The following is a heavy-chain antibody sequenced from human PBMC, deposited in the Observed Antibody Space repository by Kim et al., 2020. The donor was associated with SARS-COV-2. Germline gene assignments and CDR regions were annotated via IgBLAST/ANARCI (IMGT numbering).Heavy chain of an antibody. V-gene: IGHV5-10-1*01. J-gene: IGHJ4*02. CDR3: ARHLPHYYGSGGFDY. D-gene: IGHD3-10*01. Sequence: PSFQGHVTISADKSISTAYLQWSSLKASDTAMYYCARHLPHYYGSGGFDYWGQGTLVTVSS.